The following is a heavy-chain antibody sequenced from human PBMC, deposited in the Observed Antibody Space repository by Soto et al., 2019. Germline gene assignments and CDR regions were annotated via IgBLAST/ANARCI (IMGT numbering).Heavy chain of an antibody. CDR1: GYNFTAYS. J-gene: IGHJ1*01. CDR2: VNPSGGSA. D-gene: IGHD2-15*01. V-gene: IGHV1-46*01. Sequence: QVQLVQSGAEVKKPGASVKVSCKTSGYNFTAYSMHWVRQAPGQGLEWMGVVNPSGGSAHYAQSFEGRVTLTRDTSTSTFYMELSSLRSEDTAVYYCAREENCRGGTCYSEYFHHWGQGTLVTDSS. CDR3: AREENCRGGTCYSEYFHH.